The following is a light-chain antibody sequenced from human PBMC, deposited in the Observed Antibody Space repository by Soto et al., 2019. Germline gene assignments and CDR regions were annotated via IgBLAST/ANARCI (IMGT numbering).Light chain of an antibody. V-gene: IGLV2-14*01. CDR1: SSDIGGYNF. CDR2: DVR. J-gene: IGLJ1*01. Sequence: QSALTRPASVSGSPGQSITISCTGTSSDIGGYNFVSWYQQHPGKAPKLLIYDVRNRPSGVSNRFSGSKSGNTASLTISGLQAEDVAYYYCNSYRTISTYVFGPGTKVTVL. CDR3: NSYRTISTYV.